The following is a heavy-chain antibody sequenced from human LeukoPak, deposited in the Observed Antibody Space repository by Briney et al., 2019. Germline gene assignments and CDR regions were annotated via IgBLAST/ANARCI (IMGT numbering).Heavy chain of an antibody. D-gene: IGHD5-24*01. V-gene: IGHV4-39*07. CDR3: ARDGYNPIDY. J-gene: IGHJ4*02. CDR1: GGSISRSSYY. CDR2: SYYSGST. Sequence: SETLSLTCTVSGGSISRSSYYWGWLRQPPGKGLEWIGSSYYSGSTYYNPSLKSRVTISVDTSKNQFSLKVSSVTAADTAVYYCARDGYNPIDYWGQGTLVTVSS.